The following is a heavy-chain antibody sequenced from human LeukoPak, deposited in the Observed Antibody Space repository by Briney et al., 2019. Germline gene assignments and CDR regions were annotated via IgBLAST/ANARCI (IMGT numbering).Heavy chain of an antibody. J-gene: IGHJ6*03. D-gene: IGHD2-2*01. CDR1: GYTFTSYG. V-gene: IGHV1-18*01. CDR3: AREVSSHYYYYMDV. Sequence: ASVKVSCKSSGYTFTSYGISWVRHAPGQGLEWMGWISAYYGNTNYAQKLQGRVTMTTDTSTSTAYMELRSLRSDDTAVYYCAREVSSHYYYYMDVWGKGTTVTVCS. CDR2: ISAYYGNT.